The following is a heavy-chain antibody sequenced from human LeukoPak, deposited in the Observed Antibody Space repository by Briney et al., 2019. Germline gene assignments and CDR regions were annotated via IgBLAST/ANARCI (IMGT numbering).Heavy chain of an antibody. CDR3: AKEMVVVTMVRGVFDY. CDR2: ISGSGGST. CDR1: GLTFSSYA. V-gene: IGHV3-23*01. Sequence: GGSLRLPCAASGLTFSSYAMSWVRQAPGKGLEWVSAISGSGGSTYYADSVKGRFTISRDNSKNTLYLQMNSLRAEDTAVYYCAKEMVVVTMVRGVFDYWGQGTLVTVSS. D-gene: IGHD3-10*01. J-gene: IGHJ4*02.